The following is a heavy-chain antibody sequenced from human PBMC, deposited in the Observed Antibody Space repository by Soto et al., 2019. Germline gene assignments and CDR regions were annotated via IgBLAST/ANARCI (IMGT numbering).Heavy chain of an antibody. CDR3: ARGLRNFYGVDV. CDR1: GCTFSIYW. V-gene: IGHV3-74*01. CDR2: INSDGSTT. J-gene: IGHJ6*02. D-gene: IGHD1-7*01. Sequence: EVQLVESGGGLVQPEGSLRLSCVASGCTFSIYWMHWVRQAPGKGLVWVSRINSDGSTTSYADSVKGRFTIARENAKNTLYLQMSSLRAEDTAVYYCARGLRNFYGVDVWGQGNTVTVS.